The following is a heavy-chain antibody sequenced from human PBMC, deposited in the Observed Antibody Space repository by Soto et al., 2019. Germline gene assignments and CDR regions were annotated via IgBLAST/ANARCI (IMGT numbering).Heavy chain of an antibody. CDR3: AKGILVEVPDTKAFDF. D-gene: IGHD2-2*01. CDR1: GFSFSTYA. J-gene: IGHJ3*01. CDR2: VGRGDST. V-gene: IGHV3-23*01. Sequence: ESLKISCAASGFSFSTYAMSWVRQAPGKGLEWVSTVGRGDSTFYADSVRGRFTISRDNSNNALFLQMNSLRADDTALYYCAKGILVEVPDTKAFDFCGPGTMVTGSS.